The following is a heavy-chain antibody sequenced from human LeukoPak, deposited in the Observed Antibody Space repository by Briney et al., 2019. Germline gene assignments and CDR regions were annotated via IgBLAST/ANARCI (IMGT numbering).Heavy chain of an antibody. CDR3: ARHFTGPGTYTPYFGMDV. V-gene: IGHV4-59*08. Sequence: SETLYLTCTVSGGSIRNYYSSWIRQPPGKGLEWVGYIYYRGSTSCNPSVESRVTTSVDTSKNQFALKLNPVTAADTAVYYCARHFTGPGTYTPYFGMDVWGQGTTVTVSS. CDR2: IYYRGST. D-gene: IGHD3-16*01. CDR1: GGSIRNYY. J-gene: IGHJ6*02.